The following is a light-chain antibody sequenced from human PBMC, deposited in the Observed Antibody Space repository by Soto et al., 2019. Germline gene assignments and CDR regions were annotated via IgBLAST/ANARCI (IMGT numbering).Light chain of an antibody. Sequence: DIQMTQSPSSLSASVRDRVAITCQASQDISSYLNWYQQKPGKAPKLLIYGASNLETGVPPRFSGSGSGTDFTFTISSLQPEDIATYYCQQYDNLPRLTFGGGTKVEIK. CDR1: QDISSY. CDR2: GAS. V-gene: IGKV1-33*01. CDR3: QQYDNLPRLT. J-gene: IGKJ4*01.